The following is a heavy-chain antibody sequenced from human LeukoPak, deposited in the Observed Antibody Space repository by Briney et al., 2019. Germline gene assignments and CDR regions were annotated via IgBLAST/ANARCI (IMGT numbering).Heavy chain of an antibody. J-gene: IGHJ5*02. CDR1: GGTFSSYA. V-gene: IGHV1-69*04. CDR3: AREYSIFGVVMGGGFDP. Sequence: SVKVSCKASGGTFSSYAISWVRQAPGQGLEWMGRIIPILGIANYAQKFQGRVTITADKYTSTAYMELSSLRSEDTAVYYCAREYSIFGVVMGGGFDPWGQGTLVTVSS. D-gene: IGHD3-3*01. CDR2: IIPILGIA.